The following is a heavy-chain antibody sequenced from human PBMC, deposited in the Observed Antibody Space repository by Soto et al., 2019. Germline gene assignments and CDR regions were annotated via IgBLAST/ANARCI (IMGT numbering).Heavy chain of an antibody. CDR2: IGGSGDNI. J-gene: IGHJ6*02. CDR3: VKNDYNFWSGYTFPPGIDV. D-gene: IGHD3-3*01. Sequence: PXESLTLSCASPGFDFSSYAMSWVRHAPVKGLEWVSGIGGSGDNIYYADSVKGRFTISRDNSKNTTYLQMNRVRGEDTAVYYCVKNDYNFWSGYTFPPGIDVWGQGTAVTVSS. V-gene: IGHV3-23*01. CDR1: GFDFSSYA.